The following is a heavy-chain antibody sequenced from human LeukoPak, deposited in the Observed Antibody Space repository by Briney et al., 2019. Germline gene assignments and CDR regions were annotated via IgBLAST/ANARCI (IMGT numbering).Heavy chain of an antibody. CDR2: IYYSGST. CDR3: ARGPYYYGSGSYYRGRENPINWFDP. Sequence: SETLSLTCTVSGGSISSGDYYWSWIRQPPGKGLEWIGYIYYSGSTYCNPSLKSRVTISVDTSKNQFSLKLSSVTAADTAVYYCARGPYYYGSGSYYRGRENPINWFDPWGQGTLVTVSS. V-gene: IGHV4-30-4*01. D-gene: IGHD3-10*01. J-gene: IGHJ5*02. CDR1: GGSISSGDYY.